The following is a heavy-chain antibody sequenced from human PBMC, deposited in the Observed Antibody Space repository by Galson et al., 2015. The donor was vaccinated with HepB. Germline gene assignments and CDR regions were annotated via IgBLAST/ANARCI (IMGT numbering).Heavy chain of an antibody. CDR1: GFTFSSYD. V-gene: IGHV3-48*03. J-gene: IGHJ3*02. CDR3: ARDGGYSGYDRAFDI. CDR2: ISSRGTTI. D-gene: IGHD5-12*01. Sequence: SLRLSCAASGFTFSSYDMNWVRQAPGKGLEWVSYISSRGTTIYYADSVKGRFTISRDNAKNSLFLQMNSLRADDTAVYYCARDGGYSGYDRAFDIWGQGTMVTVSS.